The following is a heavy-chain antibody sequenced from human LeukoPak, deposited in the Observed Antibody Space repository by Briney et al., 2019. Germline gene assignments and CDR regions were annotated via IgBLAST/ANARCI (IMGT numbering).Heavy chain of an antibody. D-gene: IGHD6-6*01. V-gene: IGHV3-23*01. CDR2: IVGSGGST. Sequence: GGSLRLSCAASGFTFSSYAMSWVRQAPGKGLEWVSAIVGSGGSTYYADSVKGRFTISRDNSKNTLYLQMNSLRAEDTAVYYCAKDRTQLGEGWFDPWGQGTLVTVSS. J-gene: IGHJ5*02. CDR1: GFTFSSYA. CDR3: AKDRTQLGEGWFDP.